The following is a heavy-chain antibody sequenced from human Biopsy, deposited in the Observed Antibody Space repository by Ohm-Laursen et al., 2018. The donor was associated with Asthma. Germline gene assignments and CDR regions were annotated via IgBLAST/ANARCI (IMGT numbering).Heavy chain of an antibody. V-gene: IGHV3-23*01. CDR2: ISGSGGST. D-gene: IGHD2-2*01. CDR1: GFTFSSYA. Sequence: GSLRFSCAASGFTFSSYAMSWVRQAPGKGLEWVSAISGSGGSTYYADSVKGRFTISRDNSKNTLYLQMNSLRSEDTAVYYCARKAGSCISRTCYSLDFWGQGTLVTVSS. J-gene: IGHJ4*02. CDR3: ARKAGSCISRTCYSLDF.